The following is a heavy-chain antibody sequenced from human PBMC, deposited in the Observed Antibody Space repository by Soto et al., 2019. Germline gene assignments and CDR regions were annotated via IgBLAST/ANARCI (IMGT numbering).Heavy chain of an antibody. CDR1: GFTFSSYG. CDR2: IWYDGSNK. V-gene: IGHV3-33*01. Sequence: QVQLVESGGGVVQPGRSLRLSCAASGFTFSSYGMHWVRQAPGKGLEWVAVIWYDGSNKYYADSVKGRFTISRDNSKNTLYLQMNSLRAEDTAVYYCARDSVVYSSSGYEVGYCDYCGQGTLVTVSS. CDR3: ARDSVVYSSSGYEVGYCDY. D-gene: IGHD6-13*01. J-gene: IGHJ4*02.